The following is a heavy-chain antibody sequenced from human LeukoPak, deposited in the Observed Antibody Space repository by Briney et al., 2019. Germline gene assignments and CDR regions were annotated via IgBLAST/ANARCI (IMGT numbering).Heavy chain of an antibody. CDR1: GGSISNCY. CDR3: ARDLIAAAGAFDY. Sequence: SETLSLTCTVSGGSISNCYWSWIRQPAGKGLEWIGRIYTSGSTNYNPSLKSRVTMSVDTSKKQFSLKLSSVTAADTAVYYCARDLIAAAGAFDYWGQGTLVTVSS. J-gene: IGHJ4*02. CDR2: IYTSGST. V-gene: IGHV4-4*07. D-gene: IGHD6-13*01.